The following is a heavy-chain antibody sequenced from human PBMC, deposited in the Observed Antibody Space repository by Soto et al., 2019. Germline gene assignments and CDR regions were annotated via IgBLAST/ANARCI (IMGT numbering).Heavy chain of an antibody. V-gene: IGHV3-21*01. CDR2: ISSGSDYI. CDR1: EFTFSVYT. J-gene: IGHJ4*02. Sequence: GGSLRLSCAASEFTFSVYTMNWVRQAPGKGLEWVASISSGSDYIFYADSLQGRFTISRDNAKNSLYLQMNSLRAEDTAFYYCVRDRSRMGRGFDYWGQGTLVTVSS. D-gene: IGHD3-10*01. CDR3: VRDRSRMGRGFDY.